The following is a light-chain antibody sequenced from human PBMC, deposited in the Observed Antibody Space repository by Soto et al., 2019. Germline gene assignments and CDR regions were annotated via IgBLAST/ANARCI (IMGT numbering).Light chain of an antibody. CDR3: MIWHNSAAI. Sequence: QSVLTQPSSLSASPGASASLTCTLGSGVNVGAYKIYWYLQKPGSPPQYLMRYKSDSDQHQGSGVPSRFSGSKDASANAGILLISGLQSEDEAHYYCMIWHNSAAIFGGGTKVTVL. CDR1: SGVNVGAYK. J-gene: IGLJ2*01. V-gene: IGLV5-45*02. CDR2: YKSDSDQ.